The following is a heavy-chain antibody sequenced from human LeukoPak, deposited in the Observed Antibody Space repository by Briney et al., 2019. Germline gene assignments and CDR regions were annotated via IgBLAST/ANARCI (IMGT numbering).Heavy chain of an antibody. CDR2: INAGKGNT. Sequence: ASVKVSCKASGYTFSSYALHWVRQAPGQRLEWMGWINAGKGNTKYSQKFQGRVTITRDTSATTAYMELSSLRSEDTAVYYCERDGDTDMGTFDYWGPGTLVTVSS. CDR3: ERDGDTDMGTFDY. CDR1: GYTFSSYA. V-gene: IGHV1-3*01. J-gene: IGHJ4*02. D-gene: IGHD5-18*01.